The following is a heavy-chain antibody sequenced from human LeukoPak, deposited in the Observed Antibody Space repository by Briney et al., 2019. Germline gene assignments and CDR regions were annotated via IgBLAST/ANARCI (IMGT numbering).Heavy chain of an antibody. CDR3: TTPYRGYCSSTSCYIIDY. D-gene: IGHD2-2*01. Sequence: GGSLRLSCAASGFTFSNAWMSWVRQAPGKGLEWVGRIKSKTDGGTTDYAAPVKGRFTISRDDSKNTLYLQMNSLKTEDTAVYYCTTPYRGYCSSTSCYIIDYWGQGTLVTVSS. CDR1: GFTFSNAW. V-gene: IGHV3-15*01. CDR2: IKSKTDGGTT. J-gene: IGHJ4*02.